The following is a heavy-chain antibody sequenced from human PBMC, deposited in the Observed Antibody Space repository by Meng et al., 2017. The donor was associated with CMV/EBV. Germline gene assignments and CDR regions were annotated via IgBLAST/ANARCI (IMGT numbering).Heavy chain of an antibody. Sequence: HLVGVWGVVGSHWGSLRLSCAASGFPFDDYTMHWVRQAPGKGLEWVSLISWDGGSTYYADSVKGRFTISRDNSKNSLYLQMNSLRTEDTALYYCAKGPGENWFDPWGQGTLVTVS. D-gene: IGHD3-10*01. V-gene: IGHV3-43*01. J-gene: IGHJ5*02. CDR2: ISWDGGST. CDR1: GFPFDDYT. CDR3: AKGPGENWFDP.